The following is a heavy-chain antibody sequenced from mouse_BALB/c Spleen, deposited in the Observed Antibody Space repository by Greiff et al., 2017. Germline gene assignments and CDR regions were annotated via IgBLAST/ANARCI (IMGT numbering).Heavy chain of an antibody. Sequence: QVHVKQSGAELARPGASVKMSCKASGYTFTSYTMHWVKQRPGQGLEWIGYINPSSGYTNYNQKFKDKATLTADKSSSTAYMQLSSLTSEDSAVYYCARSYGNYDWYFDVWGAGTTVTVSS. J-gene: IGHJ1*01. CDR1: GYTFTSYT. CDR2: INPSSGYT. D-gene: IGHD2-10*02. V-gene: IGHV1-4*01. CDR3: ARSYGNYDWYFDV.